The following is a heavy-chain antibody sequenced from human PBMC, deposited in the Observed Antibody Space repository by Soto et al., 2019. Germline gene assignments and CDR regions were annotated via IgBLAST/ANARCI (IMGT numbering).Heavy chain of an antibody. D-gene: IGHD1-26*01. V-gene: IGHV3-30-3*01. CDR3: AKDRRGSYYYYYYGMDV. CDR2: ISYDGSNK. CDR1: GFTFSSYA. Sequence: GGSLRLSCAASGFTFSSYAMHWVRQAPGKGLEWVAVISYDGSNKYYADSVKGRFTISRDNSKNTLYLQMNSLRAEDTAVYYCAKDRRGSYYYYYYGMDVWGQGTTVTVSS. J-gene: IGHJ6*02.